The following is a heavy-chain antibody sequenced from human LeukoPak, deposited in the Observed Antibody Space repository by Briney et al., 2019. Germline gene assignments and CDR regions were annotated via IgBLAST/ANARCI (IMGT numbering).Heavy chain of an antibody. J-gene: IGHJ4*02. V-gene: IGHV3-74*01. D-gene: IGHD3-22*01. CDR2: INSDGSST. CDR1: GFTFSSYW. Sequence: PGGSLRLSCAASGFTFSSYWMHWVRQAPGKGLVWVSRINSDGSSTSYADSVKGRFTISRDNAKNTLYLQMNNLRAEDTAVYYCARVKGYYDSSGRYYFDCWGQGTLVTVSS. CDR3: ARVKGYYDSSGRYYFDC.